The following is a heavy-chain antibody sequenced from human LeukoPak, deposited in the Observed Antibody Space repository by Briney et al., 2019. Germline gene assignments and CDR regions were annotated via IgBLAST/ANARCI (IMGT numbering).Heavy chain of an antibody. Sequence: SETLSLTCSVSGGSISSRNHYWGWIRQPPGKGLEWIGSIFYTGNTYYNPSLRSRVTMSVDTSKNHFSLNLTSVTAADMAVYYCSRHVNTFDYWGQGALVTVSS. J-gene: IGHJ4*02. V-gene: IGHV4-39*01. CDR3: SRHVNTFDY. CDR2: IFYTGNT. CDR1: GGSISSRNHY.